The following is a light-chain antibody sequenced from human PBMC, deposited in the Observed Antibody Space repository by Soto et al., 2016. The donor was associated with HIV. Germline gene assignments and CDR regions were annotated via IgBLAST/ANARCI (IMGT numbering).Light chain of an antibody. J-gene: IGKJ2*01. CDR3: HQSYITPHT. CDR1: QSISTY. V-gene: IGKV1-39*01. Sequence: DIQMTQSPSSLSASVGDRVTITCRASQSISTYLNWYQLKPGKAPKLLIYAASSLQSGVPSRFSGSGSGTDFTLTISSLQPEDFATYYCHQSYITPHTFGQGTKQEIK. CDR2: AAS.